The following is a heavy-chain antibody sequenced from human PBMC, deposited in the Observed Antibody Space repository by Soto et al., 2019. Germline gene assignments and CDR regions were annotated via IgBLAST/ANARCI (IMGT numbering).Heavy chain of an antibody. V-gene: IGHV3-30-3*01. D-gene: IGHD2-8*01. CDR2: ISYDGINT. CDR1: GFPFTPHA. J-gene: IGHJ6*02. Sequence: QVHLVASGGGVVQPGRSLRLSCAASGFPFTPHAMHWFRQAPVTGLEWVATISYDGINTYYAVSVEGRFSVSRDNSRSILFLQVNILSNDDTAIYYCARDQYDRSPTGYFYYMYVWGQGIKVTV. CDR3: ARDQYDRSPTGYFYYMYV.